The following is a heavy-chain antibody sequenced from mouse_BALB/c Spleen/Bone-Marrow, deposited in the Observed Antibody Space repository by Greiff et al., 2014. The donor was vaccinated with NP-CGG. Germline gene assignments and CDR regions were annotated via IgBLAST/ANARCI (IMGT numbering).Heavy chain of an antibody. CDR1: GYTFTSYT. V-gene: IGHV1-4*01. CDR3: ARSLRWYFDV. Sequence: QVQLKESGAELARPGASVKMSCKASGYTFTSYTMHWVKQRPGQGLEWIGYINPSSGYTNYNQKFKDKATLTADKSSSTAYMQLSSLTSEDSAVYYCARSLRWYFDVWGAGTTVTVSS. J-gene: IGHJ1*01. CDR2: INPSSGYT. D-gene: IGHD1-1*01.